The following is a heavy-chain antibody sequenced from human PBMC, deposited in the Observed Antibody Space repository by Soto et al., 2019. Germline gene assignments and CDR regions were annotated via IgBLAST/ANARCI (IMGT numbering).Heavy chain of an antibody. CDR3: GGQDYGAKGYYFEN. CDR1: NGSISSRSSY. V-gene: IGHV4-39*01. J-gene: IGHJ4*01. D-gene: IGHD4-17*01. CDR2: IYYIGNT. Sequence: QLQLQESGSGLVKPSETLSLTWIVSNGSISSRSSYWGWIRQTPGKGLEWIGSIYYIGNTYYNPSLKSRVTISIDTSKTQFSLKMNSVTAADTAVYFCGGQDYGAKGYYFENCG.